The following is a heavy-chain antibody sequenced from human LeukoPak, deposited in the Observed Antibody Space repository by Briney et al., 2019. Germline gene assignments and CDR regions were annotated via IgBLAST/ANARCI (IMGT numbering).Heavy chain of an antibody. CDR2: IYSGGST. Sequence: GGSLRLSCAASGFTVSSNYMSWVRQAPGKGLEWVSVIYSGGSTYYADSVKGRFTISRDNSKNTLYLQMNSLRAEDTAVYYCARDEDTAAPTFYFDYWGQGTLVTVSS. CDR3: ARDEDTAAPTFYFDY. D-gene: IGHD5-18*01. J-gene: IGHJ4*02. CDR1: GFTVSSNY. V-gene: IGHV3-66*01.